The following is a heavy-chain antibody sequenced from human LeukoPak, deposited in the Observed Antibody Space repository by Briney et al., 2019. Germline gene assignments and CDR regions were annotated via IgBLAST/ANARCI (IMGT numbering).Heavy chain of an antibody. D-gene: IGHD4-11*01. CDR2: ISSDGSTT. CDR1: GFTFSSYW. Sequence: PGESLRLSCAASGFTFSSYWMHWVRQAPGKGLVWVSRISSDGSTTSYADSVKGRFTISRDNAKNTLYLQMNSLRAEDTAVYYCARDPTTATTIWGQGTLVTVSS. V-gene: IGHV3-74*01. J-gene: IGHJ4*02. CDR3: ARDPTTATTI.